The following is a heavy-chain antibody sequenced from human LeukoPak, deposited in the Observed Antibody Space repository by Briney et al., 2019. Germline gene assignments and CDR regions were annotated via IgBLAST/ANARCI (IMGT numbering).Heavy chain of an antibody. V-gene: IGHV4-59*01. CDR1: GGSISSYY. Sequence: PSETLSLTCTVSGGSISSYYWSWIRQPPGKGLEWIGYIYYSGGTNYNPSLKSRVTISVDTSKNQFSLKLSSVTAADTAVYYCARDGPQYYDILTGYYSGGWFDPWGQGTLVTVSS. J-gene: IGHJ5*02. CDR2: IYYSGGT. CDR3: ARDGPQYYDILTGYYSGGWFDP. D-gene: IGHD3-9*01.